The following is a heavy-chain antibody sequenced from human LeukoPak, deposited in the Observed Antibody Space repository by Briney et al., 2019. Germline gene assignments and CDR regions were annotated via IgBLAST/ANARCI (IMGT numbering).Heavy chain of an antibody. D-gene: IGHD3-16*01. CDR2: ISSSGITI. J-gene: IGHJ4*02. CDR1: GFTFSDYE. CDR3: ASAYYHYYFDY. Sequence: GGSLRLSCAASGFTFSDYEMNWVRQAPGKGLEWISYISSSGITIYYADSVQGRFTISRDNAKNSLYLQMSSLRAEDTAVYYCASAYYHYYFDYWGQGTLVTVSS. V-gene: IGHV3-48*03.